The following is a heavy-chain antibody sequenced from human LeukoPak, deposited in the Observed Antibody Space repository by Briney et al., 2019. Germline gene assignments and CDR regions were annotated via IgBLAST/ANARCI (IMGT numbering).Heavy chain of an antibody. J-gene: IGHJ4*02. CDR3: ARDVYGDPFDY. CDR2: IHYSEST. CDR1: GGSLSTYY. V-gene: IGHV4-59*01. Sequence: PSETLSLTCTVSGGSLSTYYWSWIRQPPRKGVGWIGYIHYSESTIYNPSLKSRVTISVDTSKNQFSLKLTSVTAADTAVYYCARDVYGDPFDYWGQGTLVTVSS. D-gene: IGHD4-17*01.